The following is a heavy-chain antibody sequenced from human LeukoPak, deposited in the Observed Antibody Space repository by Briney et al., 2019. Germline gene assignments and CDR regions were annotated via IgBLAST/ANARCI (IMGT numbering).Heavy chain of an antibody. CDR1: GYTFTSYY. J-gene: IGHJ4*02. V-gene: IGHV1-46*01. CDR3: ARDYSVSYPDRFDY. Sequence: ASVQVSCKASGYTFTSYYIHWVRQAPGQGLEWMGIINPSGGTTSYAQKFQGRVAMTRYTSTSTVYMELSSLRSEDAAVYYGARDYSVSYPDRFDYWGQGTLVTVSS. D-gene: IGHD1-26*01. CDR2: INPSGGTT.